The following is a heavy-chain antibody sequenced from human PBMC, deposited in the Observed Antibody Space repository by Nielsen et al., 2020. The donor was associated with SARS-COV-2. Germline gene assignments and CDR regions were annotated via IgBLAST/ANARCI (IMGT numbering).Heavy chain of an antibody. V-gene: IGHV3-23*01. J-gene: IGHJ6*02. CDR2: ISGSGGST. CDR3: AKPNGKLHYYGMDV. Sequence: GESLKISCAASGFTFDDYAMSWVRQAPGKGLEWVSAISGSGGSTYYADSVKGRFTISRDNSKNTLYLQMNSLRAEDTAVYYCAKPNGKLHYYGMDVWGQGTTVTVSS. CDR1: GFTFDDYA.